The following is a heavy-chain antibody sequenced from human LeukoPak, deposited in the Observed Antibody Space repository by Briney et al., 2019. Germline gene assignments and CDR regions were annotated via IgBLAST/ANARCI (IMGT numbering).Heavy chain of an antibody. D-gene: IGHD1-26*01. J-gene: IGHJ6*02. Sequence: ASVKVSCKASGYTFTSYGISWVRQAPGQGLEWMGWISAYNGNTNYAQKLQGRVTMTTDTSTSTAYMELRSLRSDDTAVYYCARASPGATTDYYYYGMDVWGQGTTVTVSS. CDR3: ARASPGATTDYYYYGMDV. CDR2: ISAYNGNT. CDR1: GYTFTSYG. V-gene: IGHV1-18*01.